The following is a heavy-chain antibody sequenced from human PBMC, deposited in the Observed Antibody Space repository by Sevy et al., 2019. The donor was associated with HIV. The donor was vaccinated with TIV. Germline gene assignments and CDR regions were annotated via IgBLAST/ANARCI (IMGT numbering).Heavy chain of an antibody. Sequence: SETLSLTFAVYGGSFSGYYWSWIRQPPGKGLEWIGEINHSGSTNYNPSLKSRVTISVDTSKNQFSLKLSSVTAADTAVYYCARGRPGGTSIVATIRRGHNWFDPWGQGTLVTVSS. CDR1: GGSFSGYY. CDR3: ARGRPGGTSIVATIRRGHNWFDP. CDR2: INHSGST. D-gene: IGHD5-12*01. J-gene: IGHJ5*02. V-gene: IGHV4-34*01.